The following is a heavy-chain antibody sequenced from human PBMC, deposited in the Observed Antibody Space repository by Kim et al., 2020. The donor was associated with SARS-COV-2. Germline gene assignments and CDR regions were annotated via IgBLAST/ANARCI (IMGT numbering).Heavy chain of an antibody. Sequence: SVKVSCKASGFTFTSSAMQWVRQARGQRLEWIGWIVVGSGNTNYAQRFQERVTITRDMSTSTAYMELSSLRSEDTAVYYCAADGSTTGTQFDYWGQGTLVTVSS. CDR2: IVVGSGNT. D-gene: IGHD1-1*01. CDR1: GFTFTSSA. J-gene: IGHJ4*02. CDR3: AADGSTTGTQFDY. V-gene: IGHV1-58*02.